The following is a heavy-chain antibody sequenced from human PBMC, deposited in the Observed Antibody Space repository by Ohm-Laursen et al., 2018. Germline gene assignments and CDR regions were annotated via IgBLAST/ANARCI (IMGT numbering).Heavy chain of an antibody. V-gene: IGHV4-4*07. J-gene: IGHJ4*02. CDR2: ISTSGIT. CDR1: GGSISGYY. CDR3: ARDGGSGWYDC. Sequence: GTLSLTCTVSGGSISGYYWNWIRQPAGKGLEWIGRISTSGITNYNPSLKSRVTMSVDTSKNQFSLKLSFVTAADTAVYYCARDGGSGWYDCWGQGTLLTVSS. D-gene: IGHD6-19*01.